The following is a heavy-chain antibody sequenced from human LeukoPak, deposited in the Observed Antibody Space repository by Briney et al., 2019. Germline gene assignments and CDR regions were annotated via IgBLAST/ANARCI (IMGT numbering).Heavy chain of an antibody. J-gene: IGHJ5*02. CDR1: GYTFTGYY. CDR3: ARERGSGGWMVRWFDP. CDR2: INPNSGGT. Sequence: GASVKVSCKASGYTFTGYYMHWVRQAPGQGLEWMGWINPNSGGTNYAQKFQGRVTMTRDTSISTAYMELSRLRSDDTAVYYCARERGSGGWMVRWFDPWGQGTLVTVSS. V-gene: IGHV1-2*02. D-gene: IGHD6-19*01.